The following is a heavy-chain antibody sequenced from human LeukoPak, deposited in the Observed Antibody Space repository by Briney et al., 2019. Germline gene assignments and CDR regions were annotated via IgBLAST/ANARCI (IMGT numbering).Heavy chain of an antibody. CDR1: GFTFSIYS. CDR3: ASDDYFFL. Sequence: GGSLRLSCAASGFTFSIYSMNWVRRAPGKGLEWVSSISSDSSYTDYADSLKGRFTISKDNANNSLYLQMNSLKVEDTAVYYCASDDYFFLWGQGTLVTVSS. V-gene: IGHV3-21*01. J-gene: IGHJ4*02. CDR2: ISSDSSYT.